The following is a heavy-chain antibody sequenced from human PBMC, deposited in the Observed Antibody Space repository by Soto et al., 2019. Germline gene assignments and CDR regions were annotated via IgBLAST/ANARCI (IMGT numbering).Heavy chain of an antibody. D-gene: IGHD1-7*01. CDR2: IRSKVYGGTT. Sequence: LRLSCTTSGFIFGDYAMNWFRQAPGKGLEWVGFIRSKVYGGTTEYAASVKGRFTISRDDSKSIAYLQMNSLKTEDTAVYYCARDGVSSTEYTWNYGTYFDYWGQGALVTVSS. J-gene: IGHJ4*02. CDR3: ARDGVSSTEYTWNYGTYFDY. V-gene: IGHV3-49*03. CDR1: GFIFGDYA.